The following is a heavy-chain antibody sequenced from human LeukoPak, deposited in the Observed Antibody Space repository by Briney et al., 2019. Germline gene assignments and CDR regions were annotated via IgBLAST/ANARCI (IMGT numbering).Heavy chain of an antibody. CDR1: GFTFSNYG. CDR3: AKQYGGSGGDAFEI. Sequence: GGSLRLSCAASGFTFSNYGMHWVRQAPGRGLEWVAFIRHDGTTIYYADSVKGRFTISRDNSRDTVFLQMNNLGPEDTATYYCAKQYGGSGGDAFEIWGQGTIVTVSS. D-gene: IGHD4-23*01. CDR2: IRHDGTTI. J-gene: IGHJ3*02. V-gene: IGHV3-30*02.